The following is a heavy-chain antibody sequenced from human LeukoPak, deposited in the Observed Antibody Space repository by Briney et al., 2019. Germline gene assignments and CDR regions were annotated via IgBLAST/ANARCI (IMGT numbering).Heavy chain of an antibody. V-gene: IGHV1-18*04. CDR2: ISGYNGHT. Sequence: ASVKVSCKASGYTFTIFGISWVRQAPGQGLVWMGWISGYNGHTKYAQNLQGRVTMTTDTSTSTAYMELRSLRSDDTAVYYCVRDRGDNAGWIFFDYWGQGTLVTVSS. J-gene: IGHJ4*02. D-gene: IGHD6-19*01. CDR1: GYTFTIFG. CDR3: VRDRGDNAGWIFFDY.